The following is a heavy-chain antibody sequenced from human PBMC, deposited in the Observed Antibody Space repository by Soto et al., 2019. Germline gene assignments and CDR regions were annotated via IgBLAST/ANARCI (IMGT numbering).Heavy chain of an antibody. D-gene: IGHD2-2*01. Sequence: SETLSLTCTVSGGSISSGGYYWSWIRQHPGKGLEWIGYIYYSGSTYYNPSLKSRVTISVDTSKNQFSLKLSSVTAADTAVYYCASSYCSSTSCPNYYYYYMDVWGKGTTVTVSS. CDR1: GGSISSGGYY. CDR3: ASSYCSSTSCPNYYYYYMDV. J-gene: IGHJ6*03. CDR2: IYYSGST. V-gene: IGHV4-31*03.